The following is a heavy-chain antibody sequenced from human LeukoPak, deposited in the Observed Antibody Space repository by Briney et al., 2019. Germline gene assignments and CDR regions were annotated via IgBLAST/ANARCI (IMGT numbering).Heavy chain of an antibody. V-gene: IGHV4-59*01. CDR1: GGSISSNY. D-gene: IGHD6-19*01. J-gene: IGHJ4*02. CDR2: IYYSGST. Sequence: PSETLSLTCTVSGGSISSNYWSWIRQPPGKGLEWIGYIYYSGSTNYNPSLKSRVTISVDTSKDQFSLKLSSVTAADTAVYYCARDNRYSRGWHFDYWGQGTLVTVSS. CDR3: ARDNRYSRGWHFDY.